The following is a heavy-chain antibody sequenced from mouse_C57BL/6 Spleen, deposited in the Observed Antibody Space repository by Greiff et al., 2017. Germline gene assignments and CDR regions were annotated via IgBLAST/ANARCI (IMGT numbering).Heavy chain of an antibody. CDR2: INPGSGGT. CDR1: GYAFTNYL. J-gene: IGHJ4*01. V-gene: IGHV1-54*01. D-gene: IGHD2-3*01. Sequence: VQLQQSGAELVRPGTSVKVSCKASGYAFTNYLIEWVKQRPGQGLEWIGVINPGSGGTNYNEKFKGKATLTADKSSSTAYMQLSSLTSEDSAVYFCARAMDEGAMDYWGQGTSVTVSS. CDR3: ARAMDEGAMDY.